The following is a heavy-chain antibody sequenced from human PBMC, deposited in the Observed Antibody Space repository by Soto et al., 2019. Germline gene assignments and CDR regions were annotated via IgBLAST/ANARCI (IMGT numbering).Heavy chain of an antibody. CDR1: GYTITCCA. V-gene: IGHV1-3*01. Sequence: ASVKVSCKASGYTITCCAMHWVRQAPGQRPEWMGWINAGDGDTKYSQNFQGRLTIIRDTSASTAYMELSSLRSEDTAVYYCARGITIFGVVPGWGQGTLVTVSS. J-gene: IGHJ4*02. D-gene: IGHD3-3*01. CDR3: ARGITIFGVVPG. CDR2: INAGDGDT.